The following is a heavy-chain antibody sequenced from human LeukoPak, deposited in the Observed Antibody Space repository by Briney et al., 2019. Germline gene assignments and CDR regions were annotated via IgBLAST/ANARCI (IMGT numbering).Heavy chain of an antibody. D-gene: IGHD2-15*01. Sequence: GRSLRLSCRASGFTFGDYSMIWVRQAPGKGLEWVGFITSKAYGGTTEYAAPVKGRFTISRDDSKSIAYLQMNSLETEDTAVYYCTSVGVYWGQGPLVTVSS. J-gene: IGHJ4*02. CDR1: GFTFGDYS. V-gene: IGHV3-49*04. CDR2: ITSKAYGGTT. CDR3: TSVGVY.